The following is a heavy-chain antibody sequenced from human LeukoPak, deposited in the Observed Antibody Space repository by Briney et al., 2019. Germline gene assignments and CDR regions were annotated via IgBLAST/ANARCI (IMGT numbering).Heavy chain of an antibody. Sequence: GGSLRLSCAASGFTFSSYAMSWVRQAPGEGLEWVSAISGSGGSTYYADSVKGRFTISRDNSKNTLYLQMNSLRAEDTAVYYCAKKGDYGDYVGYFDYWGQGTLVTVSS. CDR2: ISGSGGST. CDR3: AKKGDYGDYVGYFDY. J-gene: IGHJ4*02. D-gene: IGHD4-17*01. CDR1: GFTFSSYA. V-gene: IGHV3-23*01.